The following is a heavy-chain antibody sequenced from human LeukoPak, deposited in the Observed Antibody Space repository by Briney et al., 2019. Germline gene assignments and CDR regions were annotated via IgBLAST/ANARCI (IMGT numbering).Heavy chain of an antibody. CDR1: GFTFSSYA. Sequence: PGGSLRLSCAASGFTFSSYAMHWVRQAPGKGLEWVAVISYDGSNKYYADSVKGRFTISRDNSKNTLYLQMNSLRAEDTAVYYCAKDIEGGYDFWSGYAAFDIWGQGTMVTVSS. J-gene: IGHJ3*02. CDR2: ISYDGSNK. V-gene: IGHV3-30*04. D-gene: IGHD3-3*01. CDR3: AKDIEGGYDFWSGYAAFDI.